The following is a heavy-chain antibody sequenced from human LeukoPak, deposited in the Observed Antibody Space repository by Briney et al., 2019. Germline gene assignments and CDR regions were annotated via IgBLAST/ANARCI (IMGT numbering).Heavy chain of an antibody. Sequence: SETLSLTCTVSGGSISSSSYYWGWIRQPPGKGLEWIGSIYHSGSTYYNPSLKSRVTISVDTSKNQFSLKLSSVTAADTAVYYCASCSSTSNDAFDIWGQGTMVTVSS. D-gene: IGHD2-2*01. CDR2: IYHSGST. V-gene: IGHV4-39*07. CDR1: GGSISSSSYY. J-gene: IGHJ3*02. CDR3: ASCSSTSNDAFDI.